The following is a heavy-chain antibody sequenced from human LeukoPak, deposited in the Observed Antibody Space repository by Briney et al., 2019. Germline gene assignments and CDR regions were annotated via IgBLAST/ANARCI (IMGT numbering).Heavy chain of an antibody. J-gene: IGHJ5*02. CDR2: INSDGSST. V-gene: IGHV3-74*01. CDR3: ARSNYDILAGYYYNWFDP. Sequence: GGSLRLSCAASGFTFSSYWMHWVRQAPGKGLVWVSRINSDGSSTSYADSVKGRFTISRDNAKNTLYLQMNSLRAEDTAVYYCARSNYDILAGYYYNWFDPWGQGTLVTVSS. CDR1: GFTFSSYW. D-gene: IGHD3-9*01.